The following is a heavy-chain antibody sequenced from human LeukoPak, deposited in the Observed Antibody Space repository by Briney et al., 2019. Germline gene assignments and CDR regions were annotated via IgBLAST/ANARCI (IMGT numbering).Heavy chain of an antibody. CDR2: INHSGST. CDR3: ATTPGIAARRKILN. V-gene: IGHV4-39*07. CDR1: GGSISSSNDY. J-gene: IGHJ4*02. Sequence: SETLSLTCTVSGGSISSSNDYWGWIRQPPGKGLEWIGEINHSGSTNYNPSLKSRVTISVDTSKNQFSLKLSSVTAADTAVYYCATTPGIAARRKILNWGQGTLVTVSS. D-gene: IGHD6-6*01.